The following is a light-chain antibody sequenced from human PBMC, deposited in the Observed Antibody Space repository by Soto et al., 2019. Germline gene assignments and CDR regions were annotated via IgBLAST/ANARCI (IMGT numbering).Light chain of an antibody. CDR1: SSDVGGADY. J-gene: IGLJ1*01. CDR2: EVN. V-gene: IGLV2-8*01. Sequence: QSALTQPPSASGSPGQSVTISCTGTSSDVGGADYVSWYQQHPGRAPKVLIYEVNKRPSGVPDRFSGSKSGNTASLTVSGLQAEDEADYYCSSYAGSSNVFGTGTKLTVL. CDR3: SSYAGSSNV.